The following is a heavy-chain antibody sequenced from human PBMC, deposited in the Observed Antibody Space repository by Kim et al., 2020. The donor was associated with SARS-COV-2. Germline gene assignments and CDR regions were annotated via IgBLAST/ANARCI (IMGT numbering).Heavy chain of an antibody. D-gene: IGHD3-10*01. CDR3: ARHGDDVGSGYFDP. J-gene: IGHJ5*02. V-gene: IGHV4-59*08. Sequence: NPSLKSRVTMSADTTRNQFSLKLSSVTAADTAVYYCARHGDDVGSGYFDPWGQGTLVTVSS.